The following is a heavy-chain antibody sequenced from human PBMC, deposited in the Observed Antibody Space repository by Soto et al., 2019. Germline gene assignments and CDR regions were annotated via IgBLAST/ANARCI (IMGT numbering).Heavy chain of an antibody. D-gene: IGHD3-22*01. CDR1: GGSISSGGYY. CDR3: ARDADSSGYLDY. J-gene: IGHJ4*02. V-gene: IGHV4-31*02. CDR2: IYYSGST. Sequence: ASETLSLTCTVSGGSISSGGYYWSWIRQHPGKGLEWIGYIYYSGSTYYNPSLKSRVTISVDTSKNQFSLKLSSVTAADTAVYYCARDADSSGYLDYWGQGTLVTVSS.